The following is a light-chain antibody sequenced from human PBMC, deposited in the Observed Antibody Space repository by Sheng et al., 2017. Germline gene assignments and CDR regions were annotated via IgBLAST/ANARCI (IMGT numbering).Light chain of an antibody. Sequence: QSALTQPPSASGSPGQSVTISCTGTSSDVGGYNYVSWYQQHPGKAPKLMIYEVTERPSGVPDRFSGSKSGNTAFLTVSGLQAEDEADYYCSSFATSSKRVFGGGTKVTVL. CDR3: SSFATSSKRV. CDR2: EVT. J-gene: IGLJ2*01. V-gene: IGLV2-8*01. CDR1: SSDVGGYNY.